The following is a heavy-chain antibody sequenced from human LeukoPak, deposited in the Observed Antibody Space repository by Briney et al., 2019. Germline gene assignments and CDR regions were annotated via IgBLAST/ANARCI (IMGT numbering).Heavy chain of an antibody. J-gene: IGHJ4*02. D-gene: IGHD1-14*01. V-gene: IGHV3-74*03. CDR1: GFTFSSYW. Sequence: GGSLRLSCTASGFTFSSYWMHWVRQAPGKGLVWVSHIKTDGSSITYADPVKGRFTISRDNAKNTLYLQMNSLRAEDTAVYYCARVRYNNALDYWGQGTLVTASS. CDR2: IKTDGSSI. CDR3: ARVRYNNALDY.